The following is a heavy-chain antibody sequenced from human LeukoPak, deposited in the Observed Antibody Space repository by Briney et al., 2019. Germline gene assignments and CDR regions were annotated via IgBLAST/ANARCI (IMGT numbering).Heavy chain of an antibody. CDR2: INPNSGGT. CDR1: GYTFTGYY. D-gene: IGHD6-19*01. J-gene: IGHJ3*02. Sequence: ASVKVSCKASGYTFTGYYMHWVRQAPGQGLEWMGWINPNSGGTNYAQKFQGRVTMTRDTSISTAYMELSRLRSDDTAVYYCARMPYSSGAFDIWGQGTMVTVSS. V-gene: IGHV1-2*02. CDR3: ARMPYSSGAFDI.